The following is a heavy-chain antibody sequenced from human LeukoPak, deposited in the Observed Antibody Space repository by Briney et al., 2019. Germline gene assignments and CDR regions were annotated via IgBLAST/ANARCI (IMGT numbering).Heavy chain of an antibody. CDR2: ISSDGSDT. CDR1: GFTFSSYW. J-gene: IGHJ4*02. V-gene: IGHV3-74*01. Sequence: GGSLRLSCAASGFTFSSYWMHWVRQAPGKGLVWVSRISSDGSDTNYADSVKGRFTISRDNAKNTLYLPMNSLRAEDTAVYYCARGPYSLGGFDCWGQGTLVTVSS. CDR3: ARGPYSLGGFDC. D-gene: IGHD6-13*01.